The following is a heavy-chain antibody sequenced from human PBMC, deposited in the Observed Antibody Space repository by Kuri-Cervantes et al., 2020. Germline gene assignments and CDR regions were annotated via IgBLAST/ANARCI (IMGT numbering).Heavy chain of an antibody. Sequence: SETLSPTCTASGGSVSSGSYCWSWIRQPPGKGLEWIGYIYYSGSTNYNPSLKSRVTISVDTSKNQFSLKLSSVTAADTAVYYCARGGLGMRANWFDPWGQGSLVTVSS. CDR3: ARGGLGMRANWFDP. V-gene: IGHV4-61*01. D-gene: IGHD7-27*01. CDR2: IYYSGST. J-gene: IGHJ5*02. CDR1: GGSVSSGSYC.